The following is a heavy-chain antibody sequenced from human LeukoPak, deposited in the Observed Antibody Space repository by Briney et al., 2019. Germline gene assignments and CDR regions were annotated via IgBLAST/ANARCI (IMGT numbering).Heavy chain of an antibody. D-gene: IGHD2-8*02. CDR3: AREGWGIVLSHGMDV. CDR1: GYTFTIYD. CDR2: MNPNSGNT. Sequence: ASVKVSCKASGYTFTIYDINWVRQATGQGLEWMGWMNPNSGNTGYAQKFQGRVTMTRNTSISTAYMELSSLRSEDTAVYYCAREGWGIVLSHGMDVWGQGTTVTVSS. J-gene: IGHJ6*02. V-gene: IGHV1-8*01.